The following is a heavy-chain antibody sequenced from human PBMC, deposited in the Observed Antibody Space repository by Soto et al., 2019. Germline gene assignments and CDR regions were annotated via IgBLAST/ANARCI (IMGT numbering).Heavy chain of an antibody. D-gene: IGHD5-12*01. CDR2: ITHLDKT. CDR1: GASIPYGGYS. Sequence: PSETLSLTCTFSGASIPYGGYSWSWIRQPSGKGLEWIGYITHLDKTFCNPSFQSRLTLSIDRSKNPFSLKLASMTAADTAVYYCARGGGYDPLDYWGQGTPVTVSS. V-gene: IGHV4-30-2*01. CDR3: ARGGGYDPLDY. J-gene: IGHJ4*02.